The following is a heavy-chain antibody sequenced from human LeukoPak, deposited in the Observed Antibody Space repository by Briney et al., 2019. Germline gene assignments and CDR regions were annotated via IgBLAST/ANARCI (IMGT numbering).Heavy chain of an antibody. Sequence: GGSLRLSCAASGFTFVNAWMTWVRQAPGKGLEWVGRIKSKTDGGTTDYAAPVKGRFTISRDDSKNMLYLQLNSLKTEGTGVYYCTADGARYYGSGAFSTDWGQGTLVTVSS. J-gene: IGHJ4*02. CDR2: IKSKTDGGTT. V-gene: IGHV3-15*01. CDR3: TADGARYYGSGAFSTD. CDR1: GFTFVNAW. D-gene: IGHD3-10*01.